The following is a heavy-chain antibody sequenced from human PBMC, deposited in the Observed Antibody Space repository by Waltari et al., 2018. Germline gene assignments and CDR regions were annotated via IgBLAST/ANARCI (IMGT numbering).Heavy chain of an antibody. V-gene: IGHV1-2*06. CDR3: ARMLGYMDV. CDR2: INPNSGAT. D-gene: IGHD3-10*02. J-gene: IGHJ6*03. CDR1: GTTFTGYN. Sequence: QVQLVQSGAAVKKPGPSVEVSCTASGTTFTGYNIHGVRQAPGQGLEWRRRINPNSGATNYAQKFQRRVTMTRDTSIGTAYMELSRLRSDDTAVYYCARMLGYMDVWGKRATVTVSS.